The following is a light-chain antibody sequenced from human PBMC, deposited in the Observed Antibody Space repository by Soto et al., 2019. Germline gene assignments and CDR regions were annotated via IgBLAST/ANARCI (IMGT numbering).Light chain of an antibody. Sequence: QSALTQPASVSGSPGQSITISCTGTSSDVGTYNLVSWYQQHPGKAPKLMIYEVSKRPSGVSNRFSGSKSGNTASLTISGLQADDEADSYCCSYAGSSTYVFGTETKVTVL. CDR3: CSYAGSSTYV. CDR2: EVS. V-gene: IGLV2-23*02. J-gene: IGLJ1*01. CDR1: SSDVGTYNL.